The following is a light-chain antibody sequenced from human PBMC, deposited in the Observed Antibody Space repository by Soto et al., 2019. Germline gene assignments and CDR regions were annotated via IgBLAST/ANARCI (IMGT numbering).Light chain of an antibody. J-gene: IGKJ5*01. CDR3: QQRSNWPIT. CDR2: DAS. V-gene: IGKV3-11*01. CDR1: QSVSTY. Sequence: EIVLTQSPATLSLSPGERATLSYRASQSVSTYLVWYQQKPGQAPRLLIYDASNRATGIPARFSGSGSATDFTLTISSLEPEDFAVYYCQQRSNWPITFGQGTRLEIK.